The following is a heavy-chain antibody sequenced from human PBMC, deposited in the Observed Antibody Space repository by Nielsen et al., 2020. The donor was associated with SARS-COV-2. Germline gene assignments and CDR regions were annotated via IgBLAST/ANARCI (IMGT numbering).Heavy chain of an antibody. CDR3: AKVTGYTFDP. D-gene: IGHD5-18*01. CDR1: GFNIRGYW. CDR2: ISSSGGSPSGGST. Sequence: GESLKISCVVSGFNIRGYWMTWVRQAPGKALEWVSSISSSGGSPSGGSTLYADSVKGRFTISRDSSKNTVYLQMNSLRAEDTAVYYCAKVTGYTFDPWGQGTLVTVSS. J-gene: IGHJ5*02. V-gene: IGHV3-23*01.